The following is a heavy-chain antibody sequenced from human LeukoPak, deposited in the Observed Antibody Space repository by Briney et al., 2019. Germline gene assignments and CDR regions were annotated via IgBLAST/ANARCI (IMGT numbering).Heavy chain of an antibody. J-gene: IGHJ3*02. Sequence: PGGSLRLSCAASGFTFSSYAMHWVRQAPGKGLEYVSAISSNGGSTYYANSVKGRFTISRDNSKKTLYLQMGSLRAKDMAVYYCAREMRIAGVVAFDIWGQGTMVTVSS. V-gene: IGHV3-64*01. CDR2: ISSNGGST. CDR3: AREMRIAGVVAFDI. D-gene: IGHD6-6*01. CDR1: GFTFSSYA.